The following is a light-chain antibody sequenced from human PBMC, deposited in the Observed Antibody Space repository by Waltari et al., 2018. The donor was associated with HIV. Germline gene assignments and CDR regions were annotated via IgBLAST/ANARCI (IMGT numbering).Light chain of an antibody. V-gene: IGKV3-20*01. J-gene: IGKJ2*01. Sequence: EVVLTQSPGTLSLSPGDRAILSCRASQSISTDSLGWYQQTLGQAPSLLIYGASSRATGVPDRFSGSGSGTDFTLTISRLEPEDFAVYYCQHYGNSPFTFGQGTKL. CDR2: GAS. CDR3: QHYGNSPFT. CDR1: QSISTDS.